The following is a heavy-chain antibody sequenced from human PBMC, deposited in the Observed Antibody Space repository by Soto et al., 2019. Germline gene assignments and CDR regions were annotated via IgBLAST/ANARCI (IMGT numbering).Heavy chain of an antibody. CDR1: GGTFSSYA. Sequence: ASVKVSCKASGGTFSSYAISWVRQAPGQGLEWMGGIIPIFGTANYAQKFQDRVTMTTDTSASTAYMELWSLRSDDTAMYYCARDHSSSWHDFDSWGQGTLVTVSS. D-gene: IGHD6-13*01. CDR3: ARDHSSSWHDFDS. V-gene: IGHV1-69*05. CDR2: IIPIFGTA. J-gene: IGHJ4*02.